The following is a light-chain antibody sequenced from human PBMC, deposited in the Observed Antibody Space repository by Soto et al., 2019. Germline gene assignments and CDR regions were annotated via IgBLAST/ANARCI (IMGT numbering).Light chain of an antibody. CDR3: QSYGSGLSVV. CDR2: ETD. CDR1: DSNIGASYD. V-gene: IGLV1-40*01. J-gene: IGLJ2*01. Sequence: QSVLTPPPSISGAPGQRVTITCTGSDSNIGASYDVNWYQHLPGAAPNLLIYETDNRPSGVPDRFSASRSGASASLAIDKLQTGDEGDYYCQSYGSGLSVVFGGGTKVTVL.